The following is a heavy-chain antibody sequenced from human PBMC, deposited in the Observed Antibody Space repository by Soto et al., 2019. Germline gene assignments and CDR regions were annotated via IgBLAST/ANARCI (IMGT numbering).Heavy chain of an antibody. D-gene: IGHD5-12*01. J-gene: IGHJ4*02. Sequence: QVQLVQSGAEVKKPGSSVKVSCKASGGTFSSYTISWVRQAPGQGLEWMGRIIPILGIANYVQKFQGRVTITADKSTSTAYIELSSLRSEDTAVYYCARNIHSGYEDYWGQGTLVTVSS. CDR2: IIPILGIA. CDR3: ARNIHSGYEDY. CDR1: GGTFSSYT. V-gene: IGHV1-69*02.